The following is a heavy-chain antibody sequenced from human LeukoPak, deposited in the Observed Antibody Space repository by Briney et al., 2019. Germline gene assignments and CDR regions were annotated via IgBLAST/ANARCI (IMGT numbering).Heavy chain of an antibody. J-gene: IGHJ4*02. CDR1: GYTFTSYD. Sequence: ASVKVSCKASGYTFTSYDINWVRQATGQGLEWMGWMNPNSGNTGYAQKFQGRVTMTRNTSISTAYMELSSLRSEDTAVYYCARVYCSGGSCYLPFGYWGQGTLVTVSS. D-gene: IGHD2-15*01. V-gene: IGHV1-8*01. CDR2: MNPNSGNT. CDR3: ARVYCSGGSCYLPFGY.